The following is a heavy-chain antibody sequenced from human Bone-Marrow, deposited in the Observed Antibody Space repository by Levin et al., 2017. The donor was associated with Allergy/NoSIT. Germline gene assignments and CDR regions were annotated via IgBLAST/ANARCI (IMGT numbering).Heavy chain of an antibody. CDR1: GFTFSSYT. J-gene: IGHJ3*01. V-gene: IGHV3-23*01. CDR2: ISNTGGSI. D-gene: IGHD3-16*01. Sequence: GGSLRLSSTTSGFTFSSYTMNWVRQAPGKGLEWVSTISNTGGSIYYADSVGGRFTISRDDSKSSLYLQMNSLRAEDTAIYYCASSNAFRAFDFWGQGTVVTVSS. CDR3: ASSNAFRAFDF.